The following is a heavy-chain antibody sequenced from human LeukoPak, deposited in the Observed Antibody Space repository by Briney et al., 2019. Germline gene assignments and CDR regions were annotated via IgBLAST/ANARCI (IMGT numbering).Heavy chain of an antibody. Sequence: VGSLRLSCATSGFTFSNAWMNWVRQAPGKGLEWVGRIRSNSDGGTIDYAAPVKGRFTLSRDDSKTTLYLQMNSLQTEDTAVYYCATDFYDSTWGQGTLVTVSS. CDR2: IRSNSDGGTI. CDR1: GFTFSNAW. J-gene: IGHJ5*02. D-gene: IGHD3-22*01. V-gene: IGHV3-15*07. CDR3: ATDFYDST.